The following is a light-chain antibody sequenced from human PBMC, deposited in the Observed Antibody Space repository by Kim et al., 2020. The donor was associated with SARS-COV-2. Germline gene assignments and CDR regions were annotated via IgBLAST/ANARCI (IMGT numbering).Light chain of an antibody. Sequence: EIVMTQSPATLSVSPGERVTLSCKSSQSVGYNLAWYQQRPAQAPRLLIYSATTRVTGIPVRFSGRGFGTEFTLTISSLQSEDFVVYYCHQYNQWPPTFGQGTKLEI. J-gene: IGKJ2*01. CDR1: QSVGYN. V-gene: IGKV3-15*01. CDR3: HQYNQWPPT. CDR2: SAT.